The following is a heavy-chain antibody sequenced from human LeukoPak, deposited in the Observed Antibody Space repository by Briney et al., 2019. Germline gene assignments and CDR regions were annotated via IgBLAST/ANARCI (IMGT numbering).Heavy chain of an antibody. Sequence: SETLSLTCTVSGGSINTYYWSWIRQPAGKGLERIGRIYSTGITTYNPSLKGRVTMSVDTSKNQFSLKLSSVTAADTAVYYCARPQSGLGWFDPWGQGILVTVSS. J-gene: IGHJ5*02. CDR3: ARPQSGLGWFDP. V-gene: IGHV4-4*07. CDR1: GGSINTYY. CDR2: IYSTGIT.